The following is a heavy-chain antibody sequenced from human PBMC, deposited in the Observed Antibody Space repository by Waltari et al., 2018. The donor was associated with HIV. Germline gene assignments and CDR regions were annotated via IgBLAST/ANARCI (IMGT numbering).Heavy chain of an antibody. CDR1: GGSITSSNW. D-gene: IGHD3-22*01. CDR3: AGSRSSGSSVYYGMDV. Sequence: QVQLQESGPGLVKPSGTLSLTCAVSGGSITSSNWLCWVRQPPGKGLEWIGEIYHSGSTNYNPSLKSRVTISLDKSKNQFSLKLSSVTAADTALYYCAGSRSSGSSVYYGMDVWGQGTTVTVSS. V-gene: IGHV4-4*02. CDR2: IYHSGST. J-gene: IGHJ6*02.